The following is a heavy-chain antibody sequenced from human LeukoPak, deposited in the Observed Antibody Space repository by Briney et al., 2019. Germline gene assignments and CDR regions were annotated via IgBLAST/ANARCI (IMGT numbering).Heavy chain of an antibody. J-gene: IGHJ3*02. V-gene: IGHV4-39*07. CDR1: GGSISSSSYY. CDR2: IYYSAST. Sequence: PSEALSLTCTVSGGSISSSSYYWGWLRQPPGKGLEWIGSIYYSASTYYNPSLKSRVTISVDTSKNQFSLKLSSVTAADTAVYYCARELVATIQNDAFDIWGQGTMVTVSS. CDR3: ARELVATIQNDAFDI. D-gene: IGHD5-12*01.